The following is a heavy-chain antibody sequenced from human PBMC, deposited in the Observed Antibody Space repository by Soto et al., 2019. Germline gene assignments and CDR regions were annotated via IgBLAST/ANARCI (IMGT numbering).Heavy chain of an antibody. CDR3: ARDPPRSTTVKSGVDFDY. J-gene: IGHJ4*02. D-gene: IGHD4-17*01. CDR2: IIPILGIA. CDR1: GGTFSSYT. V-gene: IGHV1-69*08. Sequence: QVQLVQSGAEVKKPGSSVKVSCKASGGTFSSYTISWVRQAPGQGLEWMGRIIPILGIANYAQKFQGRVTITADKSTSTAYMELSSLRSEDTAVYYCARDPPRSTTVKSGVDFDYWGQGTLVTVSS.